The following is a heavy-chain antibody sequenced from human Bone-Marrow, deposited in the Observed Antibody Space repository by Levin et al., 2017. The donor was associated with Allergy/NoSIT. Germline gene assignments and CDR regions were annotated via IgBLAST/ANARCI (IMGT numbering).Heavy chain of an antibody. CDR1: GNTFSGYF. D-gene: IGHD1-26*01. CDR3: ARENVRGSYRADY. Sequence: ASVKVSCKSPGNTFSGYFIHWMRQAPGQGLEWLGWIDPKSCYTVYAQKFQGRATMTRDTSINTAYMDLSSLTSDDTAVYYCARENVRGSYRADYWGQGTLVTVSS. J-gene: IGHJ4*02. V-gene: IGHV1-2*02. CDR2: IDPKSCYT.